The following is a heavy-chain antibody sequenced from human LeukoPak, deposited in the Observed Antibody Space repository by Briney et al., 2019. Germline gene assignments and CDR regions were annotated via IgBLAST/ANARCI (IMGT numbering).Heavy chain of an antibody. J-gene: IGHJ4*02. V-gene: IGHV3-21*01. CDR1: GFTFSSYW. CDR2: ITGDCKYI. Sequence: GGSLRLSCAASGFTFSSYWMHWVRQAPGKGLEGVSSITGDCKYITYADSVKGRFTISRDNAKNSLYLQVASLRGDDTATYYCAREGNDYYYDQWGQGTLVTVSP. D-gene: IGHD3-16*01. CDR3: AREGNDYYYDQ.